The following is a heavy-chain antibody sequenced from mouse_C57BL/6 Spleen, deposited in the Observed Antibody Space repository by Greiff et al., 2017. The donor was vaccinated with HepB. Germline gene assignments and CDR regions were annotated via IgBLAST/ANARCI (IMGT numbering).Heavy chain of an antibody. V-gene: IGHV1-76*01. J-gene: IGHJ2*01. CDR1: GYTFTDYY. Sequence: VQLQQSGAELVRPGASVKLSCKASGYTFTDYYINWVKQRPGQGLEWIARIYPGSGNTYYNEKFKGKATLTADKSSSTAYMQLSSLTSEDSAVYFCARCWYYLDYWGQGTTLTVSS. CDR2: IYPGSGNT. CDR3: ARCWYYLDY.